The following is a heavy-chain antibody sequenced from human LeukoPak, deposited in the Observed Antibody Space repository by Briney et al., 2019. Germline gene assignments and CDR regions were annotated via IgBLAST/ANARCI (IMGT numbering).Heavy chain of an antibody. CDR2: IIPILGIA. V-gene: IGHV1-69*04. Sequence: SVKVSCKASGGTFISYTISWVRQAPGQGREWMGRIIPILGIANYAQKFQGRVTITADKSTSTAYMELSSLRSEDTAVYYCARDLEDIVVVPAASGVHWGQGTLVTVSS. CDR1: GGTFISYT. CDR3: ARDLEDIVVVPAASGVH. D-gene: IGHD2-2*01. J-gene: IGHJ4*02.